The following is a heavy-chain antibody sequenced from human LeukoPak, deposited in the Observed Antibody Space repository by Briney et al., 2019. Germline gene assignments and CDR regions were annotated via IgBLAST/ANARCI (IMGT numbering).Heavy chain of an antibody. CDR1: GGSFSGYY. V-gene: IGHV4-34*01. CDR2: INHSGST. D-gene: IGHD2-2*01. Sequence: SETLSLTCAVYGGSFSGYYWSWIRQPPGKWLEWIGEINHSGSTNYNPSLKSRVTISVDTSKNQFSLKLSSVTAADTAVYYCARRYCSSTSCYSSRYFDYWGQGTLVTVSS. CDR3: ARRYCSSTSCYSSRYFDY. J-gene: IGHJ4*02.